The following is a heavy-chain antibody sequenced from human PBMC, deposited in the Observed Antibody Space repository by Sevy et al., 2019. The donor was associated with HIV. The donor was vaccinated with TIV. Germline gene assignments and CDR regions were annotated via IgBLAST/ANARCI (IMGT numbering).Heavy chain of an antibody. V-gene: IGHV3-72*01. CDR1: GFIFGDLY. CDR3: AAVAADRGYFNI. J-gene: IGHJ2*01. Sequence: GGSLRLSCAASGFIFGDLYMDWVRQAPGKGLKWIGRIRNKAKSSTTEYAASVKGRFTITRDDSKNSLYLQMNSLKTEDTARCYCAAVAADRGYFNIWGRGTLVTVSS. D-gene: IGHD6-19*01. CDR2: IRNKAKSSTT.